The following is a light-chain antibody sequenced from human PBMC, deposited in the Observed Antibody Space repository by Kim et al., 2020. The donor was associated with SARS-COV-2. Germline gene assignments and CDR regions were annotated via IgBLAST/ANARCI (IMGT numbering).Light chain of an antibody. J-gene: IGLJ2*01. Sequence: SYELTQPPSVSVSPGQTASITCSGDKLGDKYACWYQQKPDQSPVLVIYQDSKRPSGIPERFSGSNSGNTATLTISGTQAMDEADYYCQAWDSSRGVFGGGTQLTVL. CDR3: QAWDSSRGV. CDR2: QDS. CDR1: KLGDKY. V-gene: IGLV3-1*01.